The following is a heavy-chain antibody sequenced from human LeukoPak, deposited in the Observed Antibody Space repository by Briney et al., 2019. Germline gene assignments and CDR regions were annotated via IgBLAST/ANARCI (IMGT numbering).Heavy chain of an antibody. V-gene: IGHV3-23*01. CDR2: ISGSGGST. J-gene: IGHJ4*02. CDR3: ARAPDFWSGYQDY. CDR1: GFTFSSYA. Sequence: GGSLRLSCAASGFTFSSYAMSWVRQAPGKGLEWVSAISGSGGSTYYADSVKGRFTISRDNSKNTLYLQMNSLRAEDTAVYYCARAPDFWSGYQDYWGQGTLVTVSS. D-gene: IGHD3-3*01.